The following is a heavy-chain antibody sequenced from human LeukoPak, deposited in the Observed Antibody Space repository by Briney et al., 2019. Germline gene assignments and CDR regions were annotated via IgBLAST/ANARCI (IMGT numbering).Heavy chain of an antibody. J-gene: IGHJ5*02. Sequence: GASVKVSCKASGGTFGSYAISWVRQAPGQGLEWMGGIIPIFGTANYAQKFQGRVTITTDESTSTAYMELSSLRSEDTAVYYCARDPGDDFVVPGDPWGQGTLVTVSS. CDR1: GGTFGSYA. CDR3: ARDPGDDFVVPGDP. D-gene: IGHD2-2*01. CDR2: IIPIFGTA. V-gene: IGHV1-69*05.